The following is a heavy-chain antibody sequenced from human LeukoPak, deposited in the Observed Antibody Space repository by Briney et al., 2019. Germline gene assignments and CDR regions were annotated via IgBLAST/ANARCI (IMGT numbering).Heavy chain of an antibody. Sequence: GGSLRLSCAASGFTVSSNYMSWVRQAPGKGLEWFSVIYSGGSTYYSDSVTGRFTISRDNSKNTLYLLMNSLRAEDTAVYYCARGNLVWDIAVAEFGSTGYYYYMDVWGKGTTVTVSS. D-gene: IGHD6-19*01. CDR2: IYSGGST. CDR1: GFTVSSNY. J-gene: IGHJ6*03. V-gene: IGHV3-66*02. CDR3: ARGNLVWDIAVAEFGSTGYYYYMDV.